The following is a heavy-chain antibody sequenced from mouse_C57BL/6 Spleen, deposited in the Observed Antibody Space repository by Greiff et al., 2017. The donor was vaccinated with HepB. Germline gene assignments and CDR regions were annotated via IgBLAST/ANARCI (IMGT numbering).Heavy chain of an antibody. V-gene: IGHV1-76*01. J-gene: IGHJ3*01. CDR1: GYTFTDYY. Sequence: QVHVKQSGAELVRPGASVKLSCKASGYTFTDYYINWVKQRPGQGLEWIARIYPGSGNTYYNEKFKGKATLTAEKSSSTAYMQLSSLTSEESAVYFCEREGGLAWFAYWGQGTLVTVSA. CDR2: IYPGSGNT. CDR3: EREGGLAWFAY.